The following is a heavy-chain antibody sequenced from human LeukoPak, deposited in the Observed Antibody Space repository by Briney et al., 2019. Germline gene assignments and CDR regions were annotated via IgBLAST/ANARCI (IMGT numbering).Heavy chain of an antibody. J-gene: IGHJ6*03. V-gene: IGHV3-7*01. CDR2: IKQDGSEK. CDR3: ASENFWSGYRGYYYYYMDV. Sequence: PRGSLRLSCAASGFTFSSYWMSWVRQAPGKGLEWVANIKQDGSEKYYVDSVKGRFTISRDNAKNSLYLQMNSLRAEDTAVYYCASENFWSGYRGYYYYYMDVWGKGTTVTVSS. D-gene: IGHD3-3*01. CDR1: GFTFSSYW.